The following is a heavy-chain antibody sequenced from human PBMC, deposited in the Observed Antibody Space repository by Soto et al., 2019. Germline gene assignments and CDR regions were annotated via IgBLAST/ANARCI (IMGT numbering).Heavy chain of an antibody. CDR1: GGSISSSSYY. V-gene: IGHV4-39*01. Sequence: SETLALTCTVSGGSISSSSYYWGWIRQPPGKGLEWIGSIYYSGSTYYNPSLKSRVTISVDTSKNQFSLKLSSVTAADTAVYYCAILTVTANYYYYYGMDVCGQGTTVTVSS. CDR2: IYYSGST. J-gene: IGHJ6*02. D-gene: IGHD4-4*01. CDR3: AILTVTANYYYYYGMDV.